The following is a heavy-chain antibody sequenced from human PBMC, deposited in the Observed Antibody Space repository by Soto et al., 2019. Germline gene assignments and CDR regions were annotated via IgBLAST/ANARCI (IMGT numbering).Heavy chain of an antibody. CDR2: GSYSGTT. V-gene: IGHV4-61*01. CDR1: GVSVSSGSFY. Sequence: TSETLSLTCTVSGVSVSSGSFYWAWIRQPPGKGLEWIGFGSYSGTTNYKPSLKSRVTISVDTSRSQISLKVSSLTAADTAVYYCARGATVTQYDYWGQGTLVNVSS. D-gene: IGHD4-17*01. CDR3: ARGATVTQYDY. J-gene: IGHJ4*02.